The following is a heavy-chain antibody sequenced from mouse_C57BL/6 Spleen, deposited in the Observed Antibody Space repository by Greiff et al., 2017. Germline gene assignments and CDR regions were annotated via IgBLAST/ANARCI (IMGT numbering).Heavy chain of an antibody. CDR2: ISSGSSIT. D-gene: IGHD6-5*01. Sequence: EVKVVESGGGLVKPGGSLKLSCAASGFTFSDYGMHWVRQAPEKGLEWVAYISSGSSITYYADTVKGRFTISRDNAKNTLFLQMTSLRSEDTAMYYCARICYAFAYWGQGTLVTVSA. CDR1: GFTFSDYG. CDR3: ARICYAFAY. V-gene: IGHV5-17*01. J-gene: IGHJ3*01.